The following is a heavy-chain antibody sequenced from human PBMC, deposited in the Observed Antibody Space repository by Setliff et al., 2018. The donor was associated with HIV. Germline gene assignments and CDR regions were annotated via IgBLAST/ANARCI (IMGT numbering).Heavy chain of an antibody. CDR3: ARERGPTQDYYYGSGSYIDY. D-gene: IGHD3-10*01. V-gene: IGHV4-59*01. CDR2: IYYSGST. Sequence: SETLSLTCTVSGGYISSYYWSWIRQPPGKGLEWIGYIYYSGSTNYNPSLKSRVTISVDTSKNQFSLKLSSVTAADPAVYYCARERGPTQDYYYGSGSYIDYWGQGTLVTVSS. J-gene: IGHJ4*02. CDR1: GGYISSYY.